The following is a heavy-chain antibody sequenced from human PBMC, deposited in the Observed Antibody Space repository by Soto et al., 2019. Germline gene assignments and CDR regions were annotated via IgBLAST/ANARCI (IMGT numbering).Heavy chain of an antibody. V-gene: IGHV4-30-2*01. J-gene: IGHJ4*02. CDR2: IYHSGST. Sequence: QLRLQESGSGLVRPSQTLSLTCAVSGGSISSGGYSWSWIRQPPGKGLQWIGYIYHSGSTYYNPSLKSRVTISVDRSKNQFSLKLSSVTAADTAVYYCARSLDYWGQGTLVTVSS. CDR3: ARSLDY. CDR1: GGSISSGGYS.